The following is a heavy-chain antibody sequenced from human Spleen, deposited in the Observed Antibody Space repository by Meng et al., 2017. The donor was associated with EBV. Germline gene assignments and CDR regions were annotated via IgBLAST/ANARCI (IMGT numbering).Heavy chain of an antibody. CDR1: GSSISTGSYS. D-gene: IGHD4/OR15-4a*01. J-gene: IGHJ5*02. CDR3: ARGGYGTNYFDP. CDR2: VYFSGST. Sequence: QVKLQESVPVLVKPSDTLFLNFPVAGSSISTGSYSLTWIRQTPGKGLEWLGYVYFSGSTNYNPSLKSRVTMSIDTSKNQFSLNLRSATAADAAVYFCARGGYGTNYFDPWGQGTLVTVSS. V-gene: IGHV4-61*01.